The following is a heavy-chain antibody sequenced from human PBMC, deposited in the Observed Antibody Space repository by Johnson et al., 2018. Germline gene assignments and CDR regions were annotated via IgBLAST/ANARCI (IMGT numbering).Heavy chain of an antibody. Sequence: VQLVQSGGGLVQPGRSLRLSCAASGFTFDDYAMHWVRQAPGKGLEWVSGISGSTIYYADSVKGRFTISRDNAKNSLHLQMNSLRAEDKAVYYCARDAPNGNYQVGYYYYYYGMDVWCQGTTVTVSS. CDR3: ARDAPNGNYQVGYYYYYYGMDV. J-gene: IGHJ6*02. V-gene: IGHV3-9*01. D-gene: IGHD1-7*01. CDR2: ISGSTI. CDR1: GFTFDDYA.